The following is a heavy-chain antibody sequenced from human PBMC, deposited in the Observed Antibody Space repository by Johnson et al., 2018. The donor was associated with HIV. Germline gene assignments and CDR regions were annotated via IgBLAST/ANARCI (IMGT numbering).Heavy chain of an antibody. J-gene: IGHJ3*02. V-gene: IGHV3-30*14. CDR3: AREGGGAGSGSYALGAFDI. CDR1: GFTFSSYA. Sequence: QVQLVESGGSVVQPGRSLRLSCAASGFTFSSYAMHWVRQAPGKGLEWVAVISYDGSNKYYADSVKGRFTISRDNSKNTLYLQMGRLRNEDMAVYYCAREGGGAGSGSYALGAFDIWGQGTMVTVSS. D-gene: IGHD1-26*01. CDR2: ISYDGSNK.